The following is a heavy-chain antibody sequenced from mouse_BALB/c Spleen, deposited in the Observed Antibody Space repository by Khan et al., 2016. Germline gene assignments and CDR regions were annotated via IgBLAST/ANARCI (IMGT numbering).Heavy chain of an antibody. D-gene: IGHD2-14*01. CDR1: GYTFTSYW. V-gene: IGHV1S41*01. CDR2: IDPGSGST. CDR3: ASGGTYSLYRYYDV. J-gene: IGHJ1*01. Sequence: DLVKPGASVKLSCTASGYTFTSYWINWIKQRPGQGLEWIGRIDPGSGSTYYNAMFKGKATLTVNTSSSTAHTQLRILSSEYYAVYFCASGGTYSLYRYYDVGGARSTVTVSA.